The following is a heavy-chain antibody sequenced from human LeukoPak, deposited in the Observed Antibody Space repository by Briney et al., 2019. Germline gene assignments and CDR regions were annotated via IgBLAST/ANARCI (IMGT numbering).Heavy chain of an antibody. CDR2: IYPDDSDT. V-gene: IGHV5-51*01. J-gene: IGHJ5*02. CDR1: GYSFTSYW. Sequence: GESLKVSCKGSGYSFTSYWIGWVRQMPGKGLEWMGIIYPDDSDTRYSPSFQGQVTISVDKSISTAYLQWSSLKASDTAMYYCARHGSGVVAFSYNWFDPWGQGTLVTVSS. D-gene: IGHD3-3*01. CDR3: ARHGSGVVAFSYNWFDP.